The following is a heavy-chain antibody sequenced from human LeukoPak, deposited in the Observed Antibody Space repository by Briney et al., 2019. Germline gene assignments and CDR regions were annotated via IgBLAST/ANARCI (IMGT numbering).Heavy chain of an antibody. CDR1: GFTFSSYA. CDR3: AKALSLQGSYQLLGRWSDWFDP. CDR2: ISGSGGST. D-gene: IGHD2-2*01. J-gene: IGHJ5*02. Sequence: GGSLRLSCAASGFTFSSYAMSWVRQAPGKGLEWVSAISGSGGSTYYADSVKGRFTISRDNSKNTLYLQMNSLRAEDTAVYYCAKALSLQGSYQLLGRWSDWFDPWGQGTLVTVSS. V-gene: IGHV3-23*01.